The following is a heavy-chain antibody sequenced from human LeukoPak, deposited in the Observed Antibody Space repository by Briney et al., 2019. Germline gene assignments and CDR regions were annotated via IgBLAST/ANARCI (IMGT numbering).Heavy chain of an antibody. V-gene: IGHV4-39*01. J-gene: IGHJ5*02. D-gene: IGHD2-2*01. CDR1: GGSISSGDYY. CDR3: ARHYLSDGILSTFDP. Sequence: SETLSLTCTVSGGSISSGDYYWRWIRQPPGKGLEWIGTIYYRGSTYSNPSLNSRVTISLDTSKNQFSLRLRSVTAADTALYYCARHYLSDGILSTFDPWGQEPWSPSPQ. CDR2: IYYRGST.